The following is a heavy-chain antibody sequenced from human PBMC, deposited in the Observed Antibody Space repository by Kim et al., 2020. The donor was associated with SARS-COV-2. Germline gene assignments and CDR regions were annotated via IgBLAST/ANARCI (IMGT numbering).Heavy chain of an antibody. V-gene: IGHV4-59*13. CDR3: AREAQNFHYYYDSSGYYGWFDP. J-gene: IGHJ5*02. CDR1: GGSISSYY. D-gene: IGHD3-22*01. Sequence: SETLSLTCTVSGGSISSYYWSWIRQPPGKGLEWIGYIYYSGSTNYNPSLKSRVTISVDTSKNQFSLKLSSVTAADTAVYYCAREAQNFHYYYDSSGYYGWFDPWGQGTLVTVSS. CDR2: IYYSGST.